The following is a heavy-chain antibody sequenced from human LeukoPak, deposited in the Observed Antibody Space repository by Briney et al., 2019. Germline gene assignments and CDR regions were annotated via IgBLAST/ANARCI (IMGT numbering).Heavy chain of an antibody. CDR1: GFTFSSYA. D-gene: IGHD1-26*01. CDR3: AKVIGMGELPVADFDY. Sequence: GGSLRLSCAASGFTFSSYAMSWVRQAPGKGLEWVSAISGSGGSTYYADSVKGRFTISRDNSKNTLYLQMNSLRAEDTAVYYCAKVIGMGELPVADFDYWGQGTLVTASS. V-gene: IGHV3-23*01. J-gene: IGHJ4*02. CDR2: ISGSGGST.